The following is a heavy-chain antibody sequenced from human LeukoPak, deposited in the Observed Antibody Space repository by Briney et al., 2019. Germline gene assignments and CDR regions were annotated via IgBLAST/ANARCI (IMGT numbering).Heavy chain of an antibody. Sequence: ASVKVSCKASGYTFTGYYMHWVRQAPGQGLEWMGWINPNSGGTNYAQKFQGRVTMTRDTSISTAYMELSRLSSDDTAVYYCARVPVITMVRGVITSPFDYWGQGTLVTVSS. CDR3: ARVPVITMVRGVITSPFDY. V-gene: IGHV1-2*02. D-gene: IGHD3-10*01. J-gene: IGHJ4*02. CDR1: GYTFTGYY. CDR2: INPNSGGT.